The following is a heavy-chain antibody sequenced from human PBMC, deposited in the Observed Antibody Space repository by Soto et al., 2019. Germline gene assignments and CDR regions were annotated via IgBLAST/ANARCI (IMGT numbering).Heavy chain of an antibody. V-gene: IGHV4-4*02. Sequence: SETLSLTCAVSGISISSGNWWTWVRQTPQRGLEYIGEIFHDGTANYYPSFERRVAISVDTSKNQFSLKLTSVTAADTAIYFCARLVYDTRLNYMYFDFWGQGALVTVSS. CDR1: GISISSGNW. J-gene: IGHJ4*02. CDR2: IFHDGTA. D-gene: IGHD2-8*01. CDR3: ARLVYDTRLNYMYFDF.